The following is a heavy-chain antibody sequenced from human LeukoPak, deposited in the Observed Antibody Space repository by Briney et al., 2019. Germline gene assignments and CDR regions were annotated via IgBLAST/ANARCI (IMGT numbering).Heavy chain of an antibody. J-gene: IGHJ4*02. Sequence: SETLSLTCTVSGGSISSYYWSWIRQPAGKGLEWIGRIYTSGSTNNNPSLKSRVTMSVDTSKNQISLKLSSVAAADTAVYYCARDWAQHCSSTSCYGPFDYWGQGALVTVSS. CDR2: IYTSGST. CDR1: GGSISSYY. CDR3: ARDWAQHCSSTSCYGPFDY. D-gene: IGHD2-2*01. V-gene: IGHV4-4*07.